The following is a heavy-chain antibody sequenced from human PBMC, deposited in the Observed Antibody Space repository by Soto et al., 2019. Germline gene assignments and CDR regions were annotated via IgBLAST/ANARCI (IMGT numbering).Heavy chain of an antibody. D-gene: IGHD3-10*01. CDR2: IGTAGDT. CDR3: ARVGGGGFGELSSRYFDL. CDR1: GFTFSSYD. J-gene: IGHJ2*01. V-gene: IGHV3-13*01. Sequence: EVQLVESGGGLVQPGGSLRLSCAASGFTFSSYDMHWVRQATGKGLEWVSAIGTAGDTYYPGSVKGRFTISRENAKNSSYLQMNSLRAGDTDVYYCARVGGGGFGELSSRYFDLWGRGTLVTVSS.